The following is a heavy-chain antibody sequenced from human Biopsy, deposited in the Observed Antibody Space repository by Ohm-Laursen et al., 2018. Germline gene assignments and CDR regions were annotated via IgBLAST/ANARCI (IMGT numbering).Heavy chain of an antibody. Sequence: ASVKVSCKAPGGTFSNYGVNWVRQAPGQGLEWPGGNIPILGTGNYAQKFQDRVTVAADTSTSTATMELRSLRSDDTAVYYCATKLTGYFHHWGQGTLVIVSS. V-gene: IGHV1-69*06. D-gene: IGHD3-9*01. CDR3: ATKLTGYFHH. CDR1: GGTFSNYG. J-gene: IGHJ1*01. CDR2: NIPILGTG.